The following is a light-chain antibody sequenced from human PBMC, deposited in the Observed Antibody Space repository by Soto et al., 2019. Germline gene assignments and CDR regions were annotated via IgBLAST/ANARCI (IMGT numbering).Light chain of an antibody. V-gene: IGKV3-20*01. Sequence: IVLTQSPGTLSLSPGDRATLSCRASQSVSGSYLAWYQQKPGLAPRLLIYGASIRATGIPDRFSGSGSGTDFTLTISRLEPEDFAVYYCHQYGSSPRTFGQGTKV. CDR1: QSVSGSY. CDR3: HQYGSSPRT. CDR2: GAS. J-gene: IGKJ1*01.